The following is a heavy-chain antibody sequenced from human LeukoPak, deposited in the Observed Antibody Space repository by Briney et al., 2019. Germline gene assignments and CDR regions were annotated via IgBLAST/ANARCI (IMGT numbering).Heavy chain of an antibody. Sequence: SQTLSLTCTVSGGSISSGSYYWSWIRQPAGKGLEWIGRIYTSGSTNYNPSLKSRVTISVDTSKNQFSLKLSSVTAADTAVYYCVSVILGYDFWSGYYTGGWFDPWGQGTLVTVSS. V-gene: IGHV4-61*02. CDR2: IYTSGST. D-gene: IGHD3-3*01. CDR1: GGSISSGSYY. CDR3: VSVILGYDFWSGYYTGGWFDP. J-gene: IGHJ5*02.